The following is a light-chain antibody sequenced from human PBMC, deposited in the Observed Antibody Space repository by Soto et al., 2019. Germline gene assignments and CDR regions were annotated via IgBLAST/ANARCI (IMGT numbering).Light chain of an antibody. CDR1: QDISTF. J-gene: IGKJ3*01. V-gene: IGKV1-33*01. Sequence: DIQMTQSPSSLSASVGDRVSITCQASQDISTFLNWYQQKPGQAPKLLIYDASNLETGVPSRFSGTGSGTDFTLTITRLQSEDVAAYYCQQFEDLPLSFGPGTTVDI. CDR3: QQFEDLPLS. CDR2: DAS.